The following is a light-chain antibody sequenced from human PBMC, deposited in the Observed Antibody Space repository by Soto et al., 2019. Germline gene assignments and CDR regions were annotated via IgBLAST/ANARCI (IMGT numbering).Light chain of an antibody. J-gene: IGLJ1*01. CDR1: SSDVGGYNY. Sequence: QSALTQPASVSGSPGKSITISCTGTSSDVGGYNYVSWYQQHPGKAPKLMIYEVSNRPSGVSNSFSGSKSGNTASLTISGLQAEDEADYYCSAYTSSSPDVFGTGTKLTVL. CDR3: SAYTSSSPDV. V-gene: IGLV2-14*01. CDR2: EVS.